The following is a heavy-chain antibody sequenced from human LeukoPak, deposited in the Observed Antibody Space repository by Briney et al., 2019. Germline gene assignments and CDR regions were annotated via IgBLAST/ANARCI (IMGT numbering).Heavy chain of an antibody. D-gene: IGHD4-17*01. CDR2: ITGSGTDI. J-gene: IGHJ4*02. CDR3: ARDQDYGFTY. CDR1: GFTFSSYS. V-gene: IGHV3-48*01. Sequence: GGSLRPSCAASGFTFSSYSMNWVRQAPGKGPEWISWITGSGTDIIYADSVKGRFTISRDNAKNSLYLQMNSLRAEDTAVYYCARDQDYGFTYWGQGTLVTASS.